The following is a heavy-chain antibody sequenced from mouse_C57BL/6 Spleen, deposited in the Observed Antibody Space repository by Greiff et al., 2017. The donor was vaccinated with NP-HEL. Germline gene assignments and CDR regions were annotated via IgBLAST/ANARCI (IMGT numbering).Heavy chain of an antibody. J-gene: IGHJ2*01. CDR1: GYAFSSYW. Sequence: QVQLKQSGAELVKPGASVKISCKASGYAFSSYWMNWVKQRPGKGLEWIGQIYPGDGDTNYNGKFKGKATLTADKSSSTAYMQLSSLTSEDSAVYFCARSRYYGNYGDYFDYWGQGTTLTVSS. CDR2: IYPGDGDT. V-gene: IGHV1-80*01. D-gene: IGHD2-1*01. CDR3: ARSRYYGNYGDYFDY.